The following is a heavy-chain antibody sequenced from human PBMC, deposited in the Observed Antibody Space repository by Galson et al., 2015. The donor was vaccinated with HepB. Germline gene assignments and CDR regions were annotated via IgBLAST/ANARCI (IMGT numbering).Heavy chain of an antibody. Sequence: SLRLSCAASGVSVRLTYMVWVGQPPRKGLEWVSLINSGDSTYYINSVKGRFTISRDNSKNKLYLQMNTLRAEDTAVYYCARAMYYRDVSNYPYFAGLDVWGQGTTVTVSS. CDR3: ARAMYYRDVSNYPYFAGLDV. V-gene: IGHV3-66*01. D-gene: IGHD3-16*01. CDR1: GVSVRLTY. CDR2: INSGDST. J-gene: IGHJ6*02.